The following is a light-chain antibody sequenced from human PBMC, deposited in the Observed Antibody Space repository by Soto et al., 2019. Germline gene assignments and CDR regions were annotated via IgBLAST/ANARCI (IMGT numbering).Light chain of an antibody. CDR2: AAS. Sequence: AIRMTQSPSSLSASTGDRVTITCRASQGISSYLAWYQQKPGKAPKLLIYAASTLQSGVPSRFSGSGSGTDFTLTISCLQSEDFATYYCHQYYSYPRRAVGQRTKVHIK. V-gene: IGKV1-8*01. J-gene: IGKJ1*01. CDR3: HQYYSYPRRA. CDR1: QGISSY.